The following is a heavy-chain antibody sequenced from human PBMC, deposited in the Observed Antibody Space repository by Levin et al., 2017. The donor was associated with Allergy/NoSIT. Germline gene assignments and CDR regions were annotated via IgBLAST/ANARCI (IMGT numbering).Heavy chain of an antibody. CDR2: ICSSGGT. V-gene: IGHV4-59*01. CDR1: AGSISGFC. D-gene: IGHD5-12*01. CDR3: ARDLSGYDF. Sequence: SETLSLTCSVSAGSISGFCWSWIRQPPGKRPEWIGYICSSGGTNYNPSLRSRVTMSVDTSKKQFSLRLTSVSAADTAAHYCARDLSGYDFWGQGILVTVSS. J-gene: IGHJ4*02.